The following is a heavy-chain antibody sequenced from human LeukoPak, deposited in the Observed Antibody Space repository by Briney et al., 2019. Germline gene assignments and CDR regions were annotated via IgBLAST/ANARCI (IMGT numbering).Heavy chain of an antibody. Sequence: SGTLSLTCGVSGGSITSTNWWSWVRQPPGQGLEWVGEVSLSGLTNYNPSLSSRAIMALDTSKNHLSLHLTSVTAADTAVYYCSRENGAFSPFGYWGQGYLVTVLS. J-gene: IGHJ4*02. CDR2: VSLSGLT. CDR3: SRENGAFSPFGY. V-gene: IGHV4-4*02. CDR1: GGSITSTNW. D-gene: IGHD2-8*01.